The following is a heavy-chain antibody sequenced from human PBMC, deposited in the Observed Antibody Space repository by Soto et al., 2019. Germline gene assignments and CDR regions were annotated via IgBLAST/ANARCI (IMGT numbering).Heavy chain of an antibody. CDR2: IYPGDSDT. J-gene: IGHJ5*02. CDR3: ARQAVAGDNWFDP. V-gene: IGHV5-51*01. Sequence: GSLKISCKGSGYSFTSYWIGWVRQMPGKGLEWMGIIYPGDSDTRYSPSFQGQVTISADRSISTAYLQWSSLKASDTAMYYCARQAVAGDNWFDPWGQGTLVTVSS. D-gene: IGHD6-19*01. CDR1: GYSFTSYW.